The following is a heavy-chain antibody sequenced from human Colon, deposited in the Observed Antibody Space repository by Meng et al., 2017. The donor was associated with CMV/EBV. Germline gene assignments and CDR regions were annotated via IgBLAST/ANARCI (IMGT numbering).Heavy chain of an antibody. CDR1: GFTFSSYA. CDR3: AKDTPSLTYCSGGSCYGMDV. CDR2: IRYDGSNK. J-gene: IGHJ6*02. V-gene: IGHV3-30*02. Sequence: GESLRLSCAASGFTFSSYAMSWVRQAPGKGLEWVAFIRYDGSNKYYADSVKGRFTISRDNSKNTLYLQMNSLRAEDTAVYYCAKDTPSLTYCSGGSCYGMDVWGQGTTVTVSS. D-gene: IGHD2-15*01.